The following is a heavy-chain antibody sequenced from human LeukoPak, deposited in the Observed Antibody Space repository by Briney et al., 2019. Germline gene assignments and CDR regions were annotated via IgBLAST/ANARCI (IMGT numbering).Heavy chain of an antibody. CDR2: IDWDDDK. Sequence: SGPALVKPTQTLTLTRTFSRFSRRTSGMCVSWIRQPPGKALEWHARIDWDDDKYYSTSLKTRLTISKDTSKNQVVLTMTNMDPVDTATYYCARMTTFYYGMDVWGQGTTVTVSS. CDR1: RFSRRTSGMC. D-gene: IGHD4-17*01. J-gene: IGHJ6*02. V-gene: IGHV2-70*11. CDR3: ARMTTFYYGMDV.